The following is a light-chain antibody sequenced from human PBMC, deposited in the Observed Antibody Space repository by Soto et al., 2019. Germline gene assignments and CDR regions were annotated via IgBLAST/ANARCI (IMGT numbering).Light chain of an antibody. CDR1: QGIRND. Sequence: DIQLTQSPSFLSASVGDRVTITCRASQGIRNDLAWYQQKPGKAPEVLIYAASTLQSGVPSKFSGSGSGTEFTLTFSSLQPEDFATYYCQHLNSYPVTFGGGTKVEIK. V-gene: IGKV1-9*01. CDR3: QHLNSYPVT. CDR2: AAS. J-gene: IGKJ4*01.